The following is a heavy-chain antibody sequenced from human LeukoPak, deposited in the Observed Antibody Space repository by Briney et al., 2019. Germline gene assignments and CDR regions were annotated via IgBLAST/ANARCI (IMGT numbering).Heavy chain of an antibody. D-gene: IGHD4/OR15-4a*01. CDR1: GGSISSYN. Sequence: SETLSLTCTVSGGSISSYNWSWIRQPPGQGLEWLGYIYYSGSTNYHPSLKNRGTISVDTSKNQFSLKLSSVTAADTAVYYCAREYGGDAFDIWGQGTMVTVSS. V-gene: IGHV4-59*01. J-gene: IGHJ3*02. CDR2: IYYSGST. CDR3: AREYGGDAFDI.